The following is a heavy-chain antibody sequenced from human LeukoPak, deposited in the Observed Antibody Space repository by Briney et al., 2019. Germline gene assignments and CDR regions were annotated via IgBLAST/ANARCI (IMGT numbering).Heavy chain of an antibody. J-gene: IGHJ6*02. D-gene: IGHD2-15*01. CDR2: IYRGGGT. CDR3: ARVYCSGGSCYATYYYYGMDV. CDR1: GFTVSSNY. Sequence: GGSLRLSCAASGFTVSSNYMNWVRQAPGKGLESVSVIYRGGGTYYADSVKGRFTISRDNAKNTLYLQMNSLRAEDTAVYYCARVYCSGGSCYATYYYYGMDVWGQGTTVTVSS. V-gene: IGHV3-53*01.